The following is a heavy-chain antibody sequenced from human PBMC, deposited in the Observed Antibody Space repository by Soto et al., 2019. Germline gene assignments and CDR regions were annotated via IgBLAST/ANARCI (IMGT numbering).Heavy chain of an antibody. CDR3: STRAYDTNGYYRFDP. Sequence: PSETLSLTCAVYGGSFSGHSWTWISQSPGKGLEWIGDINHSGRVNYSPSLKSRVTISLDTSKNQFSLTLSAVTAADTAMYYCSTRAYDTNGYYRFDPWGQGTLVTV. J-gene: IGHJ5*01. V-gene: IGHV4-34*01. CDR1: GGSFSGHS. CDR2: INHSGRV. D-gene: IGHD3-22*01.